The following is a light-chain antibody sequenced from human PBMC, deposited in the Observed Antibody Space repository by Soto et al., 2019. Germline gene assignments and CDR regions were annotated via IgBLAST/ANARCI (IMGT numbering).Light chain of an antibody. CDR3: QQYSNYSPWT. CDR1: QSISTW. V-gene: IGKV1-5*03. CDR2: KAS. J-gene: IGKJ1*01. Sequence: DIQMTQSPSTLSASVGDRVTITCRASQSISTWLAWYQQKPGKAPKLLIYKASSLERGVPSRFSGSGSGTDFTPTISSLQPDDFATYYCQQYSNYSPWTFGQGTKVDIK.